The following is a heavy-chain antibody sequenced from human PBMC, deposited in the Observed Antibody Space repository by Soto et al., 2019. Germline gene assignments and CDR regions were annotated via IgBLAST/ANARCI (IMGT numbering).Heavy chain of an antibody. CDR2: ISGSGGST. D-gene: IGHD3-3*01. CDR3: AKDRYYDFWSGYYYPRF. CDR1: GFTFSSYA. J-gene: IGHJ4*02. Sequence: GGSLRLSCAASGFTFSSYAMSWVRQAPGKGLEWVSAISGSGGSTYYADSVKGRFTISRDNSKNTLYLQMNSLRAEDTAVYYCAKDRYYDFWSGYYYPRFWGQGTLVTVSS. V-gene: IGHV3-23*01.